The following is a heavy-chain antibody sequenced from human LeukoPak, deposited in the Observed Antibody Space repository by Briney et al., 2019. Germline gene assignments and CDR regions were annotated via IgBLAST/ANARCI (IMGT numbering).Heavy chain of an antibody. V-gene: IGHV1-46*01. CDR1: GYTFTTYY. Sequence: ASVKVSCKASGYTFTTYYMHWVRQAPGQGLEWMGIINLSGGSTTYAQKFQGRVTMTRDTSTSTVYMELSSLRAEDTAIYYCAKTKIVATFFDYWGQGTLVTVSS. D-gene: IGHD5-12*01. CDR3: AKTKIVATFFDY. J-gene: IGHJ4*02. CDR2: INLSGGST.